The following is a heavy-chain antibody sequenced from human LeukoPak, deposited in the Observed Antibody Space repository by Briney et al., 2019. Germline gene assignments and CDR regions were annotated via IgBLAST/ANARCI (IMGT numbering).Heavy chain of an antibody. CDR2: ISTYNGNT. V-gene: IGHV1-18*03. CDR1: GYTFTSFD. J-gene: IGHJ6*03. Sequence: ASVKVSCKASGYTFTSFDINWVRQAPGQGLEWMGWISTYNGNTNYAQKLQGRVTMTTDTSTGTAYMELRSLRSDDMAVYYCARDLHRVVVRGVPHYYYYMDVWGKGTTVTISS. CDR3: ARDLHRVVVRGVPHYYYYMDV. D-gene: IGHD3-10*01.